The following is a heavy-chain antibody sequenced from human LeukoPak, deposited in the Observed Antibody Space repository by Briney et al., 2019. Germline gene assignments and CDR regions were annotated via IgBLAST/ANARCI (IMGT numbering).Heavy chain of an antibody. J-gene: IGHJ6*03. CDR3: ARDGTYYNTLTGETYHYYYMDV. D-gene: IGHD3-9*01. V-gene: IGHV4-59*01. CDR1: VSFISLCY. Sequence: SETLSLICAVSVSFISLCYWIGIPQPPGKGLEWIGYMYHSGSSNYNPSLKSRVTISVDTSKSQFSLRLSSVTPADTAVYYCARDGTYYNTLTGETYHYYYMDVWGKGTTVTVSS. CDR2: MYHSGSS.